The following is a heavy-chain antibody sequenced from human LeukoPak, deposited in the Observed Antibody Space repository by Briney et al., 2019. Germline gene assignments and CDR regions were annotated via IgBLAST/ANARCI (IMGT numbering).Heavy chain of an antibody. J-gene: IGHJ4*02. CDR1: GGSFSGYY. Sequence: SETLSLTCAVYGGSFSGYYWSWIRQPPGKGLEWIGSIYYSGSTYYNPSLKSRVTLSVDTSKNQFSLKLSFVTAADTAVYYCARGSAMDYWGQGSLVTV. CDR3: ARGSAMDY. V-gene: IGHV4-34*01. CDR2: IYYSGST.